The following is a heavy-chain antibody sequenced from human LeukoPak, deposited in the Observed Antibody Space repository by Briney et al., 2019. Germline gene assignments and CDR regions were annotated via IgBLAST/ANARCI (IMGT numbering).Heavy chain of an antibody. J-gene: IGHJ3*02. CDR1: GFTVSSNY. CDR3: ARASWLHEIGLDAFDI. V-gene: IGHV3-53*01. CDR2: IYSGGST. D-gene: IGHD5-24*01. Sequence: GGSLRLSCAASGFTVSSNYMSWVRQAPGKGLEWVSVIYSGGSTYYADSVKGRFTISRDNSKNTLYLQMNSLRAEDTAVYYCARASWLHEIGLDAFDIWSQGTMVTVSS.